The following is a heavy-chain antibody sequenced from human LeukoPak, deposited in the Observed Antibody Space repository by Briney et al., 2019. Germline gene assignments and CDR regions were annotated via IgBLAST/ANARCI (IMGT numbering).Heavy chain of an antibody. CDR2: IWYDGSNK. D-gene: IGHD3-10*01. J-gene: IGHJ4*02. V-gene: IGHV3-33*01. CDR3: TRASSYYFDY. CDR1: GFTFSSYG. Sequence: PGGSLRLSSAASGFTFSSYGMPWVRQAPGKGLEWVAVIWYDGSNKYYADSVKGRFTISRDNSKNTLYLQMNSLRAEDTAVYYCTRASSYYFDYWGQGTLVTVSS.